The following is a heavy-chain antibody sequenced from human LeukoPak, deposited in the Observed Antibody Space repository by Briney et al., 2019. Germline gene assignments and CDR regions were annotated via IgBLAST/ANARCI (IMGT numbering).Heavy chain of an antibody. Sequence: PGGSLRLSCAASGFTFSHYGMSWVRQAPGKGLEWVSAISGSGYSTYYADSVTGRFTVSRDNSKNTVDLQMNSLRAEDTAVYYCAKGPTLIGTAMTYPDYWGQGTLVTVSS. CDR1: GFTFSHYG. J-gene: IGHJ4*02. V-gene: IGHV3-23*01. CDR2: ISGSGYST. D-gene: IGHD5-18*01. CDR3: AKGPTLIGTAMTYPDY.